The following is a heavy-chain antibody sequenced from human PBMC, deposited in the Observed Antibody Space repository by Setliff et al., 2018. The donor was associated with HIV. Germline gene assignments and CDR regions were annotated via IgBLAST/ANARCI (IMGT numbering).Heavy chain of an antibody. V-gene: IGHV4-59*11. CDR3: ARSRTSSGYYGVTGYGMDV. J-gene: IGHJ6*02. D-gene: IGHD3-22*01. CDR1: GGSISSHY. Sequence: ASETLSLTCTVSGGSISSHYWSWIRQPPGKGLEWIGEINHSGSTNYNPSLKSRVTISVDTSKNQFSLKLSSVTTADTAVYYCARSRTSSGYYGVTGYGMDVWGQGTTVTVSS. CDR2: INHSGST.